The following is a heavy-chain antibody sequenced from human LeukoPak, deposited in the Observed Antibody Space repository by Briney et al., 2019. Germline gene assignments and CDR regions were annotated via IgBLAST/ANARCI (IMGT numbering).Heavy chain of an antibody. Sequence: ASVKVSCKASGYTFTSYGISWVRQAPGQGLEWMGWISAYNGNTNYAQKLQGRVTITADKSTSTAYMELSSLRSEDTAVYYCAGGHIWFGEFRYDYWGQGTLVTVSS. D-gene: IGHD3-10*01. CDR2: ISAYNGNT. V-gene: IGHV1-18*01. CDR3: AGGHIWFGEFRYDY. CDR1: GYTFTSYG. J-gene: IGHJ4*02.